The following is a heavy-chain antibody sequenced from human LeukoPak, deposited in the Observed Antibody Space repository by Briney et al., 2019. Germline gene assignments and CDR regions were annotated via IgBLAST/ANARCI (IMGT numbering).Heavy chain of an antibody. Sequence: SQTLSLTCTVSGGSISSGSYYWSWIRQPAGKGLEWIGRIYTSGSTNYNPSLKSRVTISVDTSKNQFSLKLSSVTAADTAVYYCARRAYGSGSYSGFDPWGQGTLVTVSS. V-gene: IGHV4-61*02. CDR3: ARRAYGSGSYSGFDP. CDR1: GGSISSGSYY. CDR2: IYTSGST. D-gene: IGHD3-10*01. J-gene: IGHJ5*02.